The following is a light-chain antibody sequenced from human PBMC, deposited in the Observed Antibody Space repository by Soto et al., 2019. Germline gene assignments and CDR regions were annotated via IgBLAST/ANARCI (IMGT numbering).Light chain of an antibody. V-gene: IGLV1-40*01. CDR2: DVS. J-gene: IGLJ1*01. CDR1: SSNIGAGYD. CDR3: CSYAGSYFYV. Sequence: QSVLTQPPSVSGAPGQRVTISCTGSSSNIGAGYDVHWYQQLPGTAPKLMIYDVSKRPSGVPDRFFGSKSGNTASLTISGLQAEDEADYYCCSYAGSYFYVFGTGTKLTVL.